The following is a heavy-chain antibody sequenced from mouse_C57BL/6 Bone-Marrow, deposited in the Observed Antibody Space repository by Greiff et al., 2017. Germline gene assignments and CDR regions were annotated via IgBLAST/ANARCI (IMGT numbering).Heavy chain of an antibody. CDR1: GYTFTSYW. CDR2: INPRNGGT. J-gene: IGHJ4*01. Sequence: VQLQQPGPELVKPGASVKLSCKASGYTFTSYWMHWVKQRPGQGLEWIGNINPRNGGTNYNEKFKSKATLTVDKSSSTAYMQLSSLTSEDSAVYYCANHYYGSSYAMDYWGQGTSGTVSS. V-gene: IGHV1-53*01. D-gene: IGHD1-1*01. CDR3: ANHYYGSSYAMDY.